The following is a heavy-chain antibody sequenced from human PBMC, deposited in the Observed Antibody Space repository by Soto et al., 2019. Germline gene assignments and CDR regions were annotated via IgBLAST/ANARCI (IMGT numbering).Heavy chain of an antibody. Sequence: PGGSLRLSCAASGFTFSSYEMNWVRQAPGKGLEWVSYISSSGSTIYYADSVKGRFTITRDNAKNSLYLQMKSLRAEDKAVYYFARDRSGDSCYDYWGQGTLVTVSS. V-gene: IGHV3-48*03. D-gene: IGHD2-15*01. J-gene: IGHJ4*02. CDR1: GFTFSSYE. CDR3: ARDRSGDSCYDY. CDR2: ISSSGSTI.